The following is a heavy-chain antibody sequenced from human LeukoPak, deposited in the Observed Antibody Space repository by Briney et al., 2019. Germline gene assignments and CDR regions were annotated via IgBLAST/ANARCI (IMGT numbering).Heavy chain of an antibody. CDR1: GFTFSIYE. CDR2: ISSGGGTI. D-gene: IGHD3-22*01. J-gene: IGHJ4*02. V-gene: IGHV3-48*03. Sequence: GGSLRLSCVVSGFTFSIYEMNWVRQAPGKGLEWVSYISSGGGTIYYADSVKGRFTISRDNAKNSLYLQMNSLRAEDTAVYYCARIRADSSGYYYEYFDFWGQGTLVTVSS. CDR3: ARIRADSSGYYYEYFDF.